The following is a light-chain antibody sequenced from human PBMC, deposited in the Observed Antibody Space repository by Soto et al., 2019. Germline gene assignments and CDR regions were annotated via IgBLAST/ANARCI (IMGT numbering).Light chain of an antibody. V-gene: IGKV3D-20*02. CDR2: GAS. Sequence: EIWLTQSPGTLSLSPGERVTLSWRGSESFSSSYLAWYQQNPGQAPRLLIYGASIRATGIPDRLSGRGSGKDFTLTISRLETEDFAVYYCQQRSNWPQGVTFGQGTRLEIK. J-gene: IGKJ5*01. CDR3: QQRSNWPQGVT. CDR1: ESFSSSY.